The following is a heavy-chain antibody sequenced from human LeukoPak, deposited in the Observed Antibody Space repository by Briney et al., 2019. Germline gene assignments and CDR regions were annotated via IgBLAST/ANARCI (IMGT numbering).Heavy chain of an antibody. CDR1: GGSFSGYY. V-gene: IGHV4-34*01. CDR2: INHSGST. CDR3: ARGPYSSGWYEGPDY. D-gene: IGHD6-19*01. J-gene: IGHJ4*02. Sequence: SETLSLTCAVYGGSFSGYYWSWIRQPPGKGLEWIGEINHSGSTNYNPSLKSRVTISVDTSKNQFSLKLSSVTAADTAVYYCARGPYSSGWYEGPDYWGQGTLVTVSS.